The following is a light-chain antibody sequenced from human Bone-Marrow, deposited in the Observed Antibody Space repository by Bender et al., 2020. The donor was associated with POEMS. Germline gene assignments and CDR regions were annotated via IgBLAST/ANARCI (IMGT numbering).Light chain of an antibody. Sequence: QSVLTQPPSASGTPGQRVTISCSGSSSNIGSNSVNWYQHLPGTAPKLLIYVSSRRPSGVPDRVSGSKSGTSASLAISGLQSEDEADYYCAAWEDSLNGWVFGGGTKLTVL. J-gene: IGLJ3*02. V-gene: IGLV1-44*01. CDR3: AAWEDSLNGWV. CDR2: VSS. CDR1: SSNIGSNS.